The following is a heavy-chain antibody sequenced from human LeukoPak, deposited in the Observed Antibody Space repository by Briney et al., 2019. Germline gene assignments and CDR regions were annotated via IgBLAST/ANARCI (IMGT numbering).Heavy chain of an antibody. D-gene: IGHD3-10*01. Sequence: GGSLSLSCVASGFTFGSYWMSWVRQAPGRGLERVASTKQVGSEASSVDSVKGRFNMSRDNAKNSLYLQMNSLRAEDTAVYYCARERGLSYWGQGTLVTVSS. CDR2: TKQVGSEA. CDR1: GFTFGSYW. CDR3: ARERGLSY. V-gene: IGHV3-7*01. J-gene: IGHJ4*02.